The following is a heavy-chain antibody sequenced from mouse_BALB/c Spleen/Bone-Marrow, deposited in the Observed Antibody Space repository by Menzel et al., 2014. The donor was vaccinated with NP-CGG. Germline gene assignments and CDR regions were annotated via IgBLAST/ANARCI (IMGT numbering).Heavy chain of an antibody. J-gene: IGHJ2*01. V-gene: IGHV3-2*02. CDR1: GYSITSDYA. CDR2: ISSSGST. D-gene: IGHD1-1*01. Sequence: EVKVVESGPGLVKPSQSLSLTCTVTGYSITSDYAWNWIRQFPGNKLEWMGYISSSGSTSYRPSLKSRISITRDTSKNQFFLQSNSVTAEDTGTYYCARDYYGSSYFDYWGQGTTLTVSS. CDR3: ARDYYGSSYFDY.